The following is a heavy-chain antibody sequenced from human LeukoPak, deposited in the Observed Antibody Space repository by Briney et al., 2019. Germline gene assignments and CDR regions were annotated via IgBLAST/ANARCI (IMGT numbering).Heavy chain of an antibody. V-gene: IGHV5-51*01. CDR3: ARSCRDVYSDFDY. CDR1: GYSFTSYW. CDR2: IYPGDSDS. D-gene: IGHD5-24*01. J-gene: IGHJ4*02. Sequence: ESLKISLKGSGYSFTSYWIGWVRQGPGKSREWMGIIYPGDSDSRYSPSIQGHVTISAEKSISTAYLQWTSLKAWDPATYHRARSCRDVYSDFDYWDQGTLVTVSS.